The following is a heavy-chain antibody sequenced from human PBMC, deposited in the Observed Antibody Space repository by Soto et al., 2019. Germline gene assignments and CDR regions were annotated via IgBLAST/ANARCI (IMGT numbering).Heavy chain of an antibody. CDR1: GFTFSSYA. CDR3: ARGNRVFGVVFPHYYYGMDV. D-gene: IGHD3-3*01. J-gene: IGHJ6*02. V-gene: IGHV3-23*01. CDR2: ISGSGGST. Sequence: PGGSLRLSCAASGFTFSSYAMSWVRQAPGKGLEWVSAISGSGGSTYYADSVKGRFTISRDNSKNTLYLQMNSLRAEDTAVYYCARGNRVFGVVFPHYYYGMDVWGQGTTVTVSS.